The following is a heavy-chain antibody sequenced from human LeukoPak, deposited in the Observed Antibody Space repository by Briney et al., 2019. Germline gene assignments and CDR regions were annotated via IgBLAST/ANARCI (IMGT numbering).Heavy chain of an antibody. J-gene: IGHJ4*02. CDR3: ARSHYYGSGSYYPLLDY. D-gene: IGHD3-10*01. CDR1: GYTFTSYG. V-gene: IGHV1-18*01. CDR2: ISAYSSNT. Sequence: ASVKVSFKASGYTFTSYGFSWLRQPPAQGLEWMGWISAYSSNTNYAEKLQGRVTMTTDTSTSTAYMELRSLRSDDTAVYYCARSHYYGSGSYYPLLDYWGQGTLVTVSS.